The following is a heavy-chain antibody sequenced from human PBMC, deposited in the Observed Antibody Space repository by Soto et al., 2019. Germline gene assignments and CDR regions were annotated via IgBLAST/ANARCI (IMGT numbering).Heavy chain of an antibody. J-gene: IGHJ3*02. Sequence: GDSLKISWKGFGYSFTNHWIGWVRQMPGKGLEWMGIIYPDDSDTRYSPSFQGQVTISVDKSITTAYLQWSSLKASDTAMYYCARGIVVVNVTNAFDIWGQGTVVTVSS. V-gene: IGHV5-51*01. CDR1: GYSFTNHW. CDR2: IYPDDSDT. D-gene: IGHD2-21*01. CDR3: ARGIVVVNVTNAFDI.